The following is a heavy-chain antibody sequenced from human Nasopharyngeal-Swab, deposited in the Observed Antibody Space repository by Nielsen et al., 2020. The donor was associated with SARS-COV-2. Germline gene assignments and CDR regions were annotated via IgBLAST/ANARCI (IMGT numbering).Heavy chain of an antibody. J-gene: IGHJ4*02. CDR2: SFSGGSST. Sequence: GGSLRLSCAASGFSFSRYSMNWVRQAPGKGLEWVSVSFSGGSSTSYADSVKGRFSISRDNSKNTLYLQMNNLRAEDTAVYYCARGSSGWQFYFDYWGQGTLVTVSS. CDR3: ARGSSGWQFYFDY. V-gene: IGHV3-23*03. D-gene: IGHD6-19*01. CDR1: GFSFSRYS.